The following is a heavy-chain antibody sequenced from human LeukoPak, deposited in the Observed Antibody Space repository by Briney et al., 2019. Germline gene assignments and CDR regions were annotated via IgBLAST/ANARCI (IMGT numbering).Heavy chain of an antibody. J-gene: IGHJ4*02. Sequence: QPGGPLRLSCAASGFTFSNYWMHWVRQAPGKGLVWVSRINSDASSTSYADSVKGRFTISRDNAKSTLFLQMNSLRAEDTAVYYCASLSMVTPFDYWGQGTLVTVSS. D-gene: IGHD4-17*01. CDR1: GFTFSNYW. CDR2: INSDASST. V-gene: IGHV3-74*01. CDR3: ASLSMVTPFDY.